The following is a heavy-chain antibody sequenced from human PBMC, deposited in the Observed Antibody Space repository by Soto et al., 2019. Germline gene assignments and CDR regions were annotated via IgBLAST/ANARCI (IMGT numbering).Heavy chain of an antibody. CDR2: ISGSGGST. V-gene: IGHV3-23*01. CDR1: GFTFSSYA. CDR3: AKETVAGTLGYYYYGMDV. D-gene: IGHD6-19*01. J-gene: IGHJ6*02. Sequence: GGSLRLSCAASGFTFSSYAMSWVRQAPGKGLEWVSAISGSGGSTYYADSVKGRFTISRDNSKNTLYLQMNSLRAEDTAVYYCAKETVAGTLGYYYYGMDVWSQGTTVTVSS.